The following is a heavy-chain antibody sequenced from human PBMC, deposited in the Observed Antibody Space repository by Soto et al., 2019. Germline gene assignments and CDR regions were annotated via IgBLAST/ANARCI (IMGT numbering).Heavy chain of an antibody. Sequence: PSETLSLTCAVSGGSISSGGYSWSWIRQPPGKGLEWIGYIYHSGSTYYNPSLKSRVTISVDRSKNQFSLKLSSVTAADTAVYYCARSGYSYVYGMDGWAQGTTVTVSS. CDR1: GGSISSGGYS. V-gene: IGHV4-30-2*01. D-gene: IGHD5-18*01. CDR3: ARSGYSYVYGMDG. CDR2: IYHSGST. J-gene: IGHJ6*02.